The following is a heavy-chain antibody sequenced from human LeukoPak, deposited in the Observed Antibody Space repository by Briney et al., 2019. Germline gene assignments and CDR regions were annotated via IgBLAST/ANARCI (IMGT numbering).Heavy chain of an antibody. CDR3: SRGSGWLSVY. D-gene: IGHD6-19*01. Sequence: GGSLRLSCTASGFTFGDYLMSWFRQAPGKGLEWIGFISGGTTEYAASVTGRFTISRDDSTSIAYLQMNSLPTEDTAVYYCSRGSGWLSVYWGQGTLVTVSS. CDR2: ISGGTT. V-gene: IGHV3-49*03. J-gene: IGHJ4*02. CDR1: GFTFGDYL.